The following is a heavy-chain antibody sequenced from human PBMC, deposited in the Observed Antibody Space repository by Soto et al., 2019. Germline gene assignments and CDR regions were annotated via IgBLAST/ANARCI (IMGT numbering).Heavy chain of an antibody. Sequence: EVQLVESGGGLVQPGGSLRLSCAASGFTFSSYDMHWVRQATGKGLEWVSAIGTAGDTYYPGSVKGRFTISRENAKNSLYLQMNSLRAGDTAVYYFARDSSGDDGNDAFDIWGQGTMVTVSS. D-gene: IGHD4-17*01. J-gene: IGHJ3*02. CDR3: ARDSSGDDGNDAFDI. V-gene: IGHV3-13*01. CDR2: IGTAGDT. CDR1: GFTFSSYD.